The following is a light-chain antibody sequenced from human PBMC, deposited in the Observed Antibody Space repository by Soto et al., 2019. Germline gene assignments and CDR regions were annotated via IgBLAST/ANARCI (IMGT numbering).Light chain of an antibody. CDR1: GSNIGAGYD. J-gene: IGLJ1*01. CDR3: QSYDSSLSRV. CDR2: GDN. Sequence: QPVLKHPLSVTGAPGQKIPIFCSGNGSNIGAGYDVHWYRQLPGTAPKLLHYGDNNRPSGVPDRFSASKSGTSASLAITGLQAEDEADYYCQSYDSSLSRVFGTGSKVTVL. V-gene: IGLV1-40*01.